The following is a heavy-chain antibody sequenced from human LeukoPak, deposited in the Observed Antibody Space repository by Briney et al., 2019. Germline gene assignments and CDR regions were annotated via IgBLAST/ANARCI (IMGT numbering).Heavy chain of an antibody. CDR2: IYYSGST. J-gene: IGHJ4*02. D-gene: IGHD6-19*01. CDR3: ARDRDNSGWYDY. Sequence: SETLSLTCTVSGGSVSSGSYYWSWIRQTPGKGLEWIGYIYYSGSTNYNPSLKGRVSISGDTSKNQFSLKLNSVTAADTALYYCARDRDNSGWYDYWGQGILVTVSS. V-gene: IGHV4-61*01. CDR1: GGSVSSGSYY.